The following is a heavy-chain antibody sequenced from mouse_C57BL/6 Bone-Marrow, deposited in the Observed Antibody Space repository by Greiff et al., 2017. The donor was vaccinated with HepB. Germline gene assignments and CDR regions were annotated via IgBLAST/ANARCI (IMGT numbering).Heavy chain of an antibody. CDR3: ARGDYGSSYPYFDY. D-gene: IGHD1-1*01. V-gene: IGHV5-16*01. Sequence: EVQLVESEGGLVQPGSSMKLSCTASGFTFSDYYMAWVRQVPEKGLEWVANINYDGSSTYYLDSLKSRFIIPRDNAKNILYLQMSSLKSEDTATYYCARGDYGSSYPYFDYWGQGTTLTVSS. CDR1: GFTFSDYY. J-gene: IGHJ2*01. CDR2: INYDGSST.